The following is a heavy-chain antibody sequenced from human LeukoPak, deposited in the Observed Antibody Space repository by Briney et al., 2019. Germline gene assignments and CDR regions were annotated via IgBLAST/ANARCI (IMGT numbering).Heavy chain of an antibody. Sequence: PGGSLRLSCAASGFTFSSYAMHWVRQAPGKGLEWVAVISYDGSNKYYADSVKGRFTISRDNSKNTLYLQMNSLRAEDAAVYYCARASPHIVVVTDYFDYWGQGTLVTVSS. J-gene: IGHJ4*02. CDR1: GFTFSSYA. CDR2: ISYDGSNK. V-gene: IGHV3-30-3*01. CDR3: ARASPHIVVVTDYFDY. D-gene: IGHD2-21*02.